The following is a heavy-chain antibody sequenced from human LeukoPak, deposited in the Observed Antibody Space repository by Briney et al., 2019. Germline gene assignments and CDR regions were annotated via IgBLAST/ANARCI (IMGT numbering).Heavy chain of an antibody. CDR1: GFTFSSYW. Sequence: PGGSLRLSCAASGFTFSSYWMHWVRQAPGKGLVWVSRINSDGSSTSYADSVKGRFTISRDNAKNTLYLQMNSLRAEDTAVYYCARDPDYYDSSGYSNPGDYWGRGTLVTVSS. CDR3: ARDPDYYDSSGYSNPGDY. D-gene: IGHD3-22*01. V-gene: IGHV3-74*01. CDR2: INSDGSST. J-gene: IGHJ4*02.